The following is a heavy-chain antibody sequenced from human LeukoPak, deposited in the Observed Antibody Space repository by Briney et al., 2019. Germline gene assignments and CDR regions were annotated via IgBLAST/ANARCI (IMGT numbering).Heavy chain of an antibody. Sequence: PGGSLRLSCTASGFTLSGSHMHWVRQAPGKGLEWVGHIRRNYETAYGASVKGRFTISRDDSKNMGYLHMNSLRSEDTAFYFCARQTNSCHDYWGQGTLVTVSS. D-gene: IGHD2-2*01. CDR3: ARQTNSCHDY. V-gene: IGHV3-73*01. CDR1: GFTLSGSH. CDR2: IRRNYET. J-gene: IGHJ4*02.